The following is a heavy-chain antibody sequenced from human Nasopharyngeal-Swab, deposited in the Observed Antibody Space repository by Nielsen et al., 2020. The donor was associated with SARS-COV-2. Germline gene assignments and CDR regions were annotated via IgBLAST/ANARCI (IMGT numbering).Heavy chain of an antibody. CDR1: GFTYSNYE. Sequence: GGSLRLSCVVSGFTYSNYEMNWVRQAPGKGLEWVSYISSSGRTLHYADSVKGRFTISRDNAKNSLYLQMNSMRAEDTAVYYCVNIFAGWWGQGALVTVSS. V-gene: IGHV3-48*03. CDR2: ISSSGRTL. CDR3: VNIFAGW. J-gene: IGHJ4*02. D-gene: IGHD3-3*02.